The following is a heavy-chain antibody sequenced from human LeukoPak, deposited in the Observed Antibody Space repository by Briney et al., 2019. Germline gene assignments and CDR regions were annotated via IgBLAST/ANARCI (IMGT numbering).Heavy chain of an antibody. D-gene: IGHD4/OR15-4a*01. CDR3: VRDLT. CDR1: GFSFSTSA. J-gene: IGHJ4*02. CDR2: ITSNGRST. V-gene: IGHV3-64D*06. Sequence: GGSLRLSCSASGFSFSTSAMHWVRQAPGKGLQFVSAITSNGRSTYYADSVKGRFTISRDNSKNTLYLQMSSLRAEDTAQYYCVRDLTWGQGTLVTVSS.